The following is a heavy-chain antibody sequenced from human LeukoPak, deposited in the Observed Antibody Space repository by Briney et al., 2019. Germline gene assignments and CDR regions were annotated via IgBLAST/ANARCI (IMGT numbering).Heavy chain of an antibody. CDR3: ARQRGYCSSGVCRGWFDP. V-gene: IGHV3-15*01. J-gene: IGHJ5*02. D-gene: IGHD2-8*01. CDR2: IKSKADGGTT. CDR1: GFTFSNTW. Sequence: GGSLRLSCAASGFTFSNTWMSWVRQAPGKGLEWLGLIKSKADGGTTDYAAPVKGRFTISRDDSKNTLYLQMNSLKIEDTAVYYCARQRGYCSSGVCRGWFDPWGQGTLVTVSS.